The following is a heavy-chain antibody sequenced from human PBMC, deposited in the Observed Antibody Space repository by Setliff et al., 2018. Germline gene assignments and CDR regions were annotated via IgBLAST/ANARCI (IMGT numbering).Heavy chain of an antibody. Sequence: GGSLRLSCTASGFTFTDYAMTWVRQAPGKGLEWVSTIYSGDRSTFYTDSVKGRFIIYRDSSKNTLYMQMSSLRAEDTAVYYCAKPRVELRWGFESWGQGTLVTVSS. CDR2: IYSGDRST. CDR1: GFTFTDYA. J-gene: IGHJ4*02. V-gene: IGHV3-23*03. CDR3: AKPRVELRWGFES. D-gene: IGHD1-7*01.